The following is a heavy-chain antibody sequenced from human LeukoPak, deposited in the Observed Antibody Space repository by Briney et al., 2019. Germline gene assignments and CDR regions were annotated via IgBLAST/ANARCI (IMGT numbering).Heavy chain of an antibody. D-gene: IGHD1-26*01. CDR3: AREDWENWFDP. Sequence: SETLSLTCTVSGGSISSYYWSWIRQPPGKGLEWIGYIYYSGSTNYNPSLKSRVTISVDTSKNQFSLKLSSVTAADTAVYYCAREDWENWFDPWGQGTLVAVSS. CDR1: GGSISSYY. J-gene: IGHJ5*02. V-gene: IGHV4-59*12. CDR2: IYYSGST.